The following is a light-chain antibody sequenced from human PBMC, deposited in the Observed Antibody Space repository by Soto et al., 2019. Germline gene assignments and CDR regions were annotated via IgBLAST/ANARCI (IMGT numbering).Light chain of an antibody. V-gene: IGLV1-47*01. J-gene: IGLJ3*02. CDR2: RSN. CDR3: AVWEDSLSVRL. Sequence: QSALTQPLSASGAPGQRITISCSGSSSNIGDNYVYWYQQLPGTAPKLIIYRSNERPSGVPARFSGSKSGTSASLAISGLRSEDEADYYCAVWEDSLSVRLFGGGTKVTVL. CDR1: SSNIGDNY.